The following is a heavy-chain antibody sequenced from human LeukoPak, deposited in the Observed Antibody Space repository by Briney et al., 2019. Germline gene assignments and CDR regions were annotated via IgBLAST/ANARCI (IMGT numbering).Heavy chain of an antibody. Sequence: GGSLRLSCAASGFTFSAHGMHWVRQAPGKGLEWVSYITSSSDTIYYADSVKGRFTFSRDNAKNALFLQMNSLRVEDTAVYFCARDGYYNVDYLGQGTLVTVSS. J-gene: IGHJ4*02. CDR1: GFTFSAHG. CDR3: ARDGYYNVDY. CDR2: ITSSSDTI. D-gene: IGHD3-9*01. V-gene: IGHV3-48*04.